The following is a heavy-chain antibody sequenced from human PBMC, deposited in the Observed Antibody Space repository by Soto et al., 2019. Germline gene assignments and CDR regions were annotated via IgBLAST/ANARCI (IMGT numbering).Heavy chain of an antibody. J-gene: IGHJ3*02. CDR1: GVPMSNYY. CDR2: MGYNGYT. CDR3: ARAHGSGWGAFDI. D-gene: IGHD3-10*01. V-gene: IGHV4-59*12. Sequence: SETLSLTCTISGVPMSNYYCSWFRQPPGQGLEWIGYMGYNGYTSYNPSLRSRVTISLDRSKNQFSLKLSSVTAADTAVYYCARAHGSGWGAFDIWGQGTMVTVSS.